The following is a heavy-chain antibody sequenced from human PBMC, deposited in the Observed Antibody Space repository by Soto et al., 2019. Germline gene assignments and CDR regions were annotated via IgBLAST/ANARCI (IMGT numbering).Heavy chain of an antibody. D-gene: IGHD1-26*01. V-gene: IGHV3-7*01. CDR1: GFTFSSYW. CDR2: IKQGGSEK. CDR3: AKVGATGEYFDI. J-gene: IGHJ3*02. Sequence: EVQLVESGGGLVQPGGSLRLSCAASGFTFSSYWMSWVRQAPGTGLEWVANIKQGGSEKYYVDSVKGRFTISRDNAKNSLYLQRNSLRAEDAAVYSCAKVGATGEYFDIWGQGTMVTVSA.